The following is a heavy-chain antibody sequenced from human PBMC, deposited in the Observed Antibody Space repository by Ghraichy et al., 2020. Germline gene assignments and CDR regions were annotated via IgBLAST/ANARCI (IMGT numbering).Heavy chain of an antibody. D-gene: IGHD2-2*01. V-gene: IGHV4-39*07. CDR1: GGSISSSSYY. CDR2: IYYSGST. J-gene: IGHJ5*02. Sequence: SETLSLTCTVSGGSISSSSYYWGWIRQPPGKGLEWIGSIYYSGSTYYNPSLKSRVTISVDTSKNQFSLKLSSVTAADTAVYYCARDVEGSTAANWFDPWGQGTLVTVSS. CDR3: ARDVEGSTAANWFDP.